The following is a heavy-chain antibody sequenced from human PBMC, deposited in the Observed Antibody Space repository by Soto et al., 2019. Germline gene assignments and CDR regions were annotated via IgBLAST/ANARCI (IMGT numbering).Heavy chain of an antibody. J-gene: IGHJ5*02. CDR3: SKTAGYDYVWGSSGLDP. D-gene: IGHD3-16*01. Sequence: GWSLRLSCAASGFNFSSYGMHWVRQAPGKGLEWVAVISYDGSDKYYGDSVKGRFTISRDDSKNTLYLQMNSLRVEDTAIYYCSKTAGYDYVWGSSGLDPWGQGNLVTV. CDR2: ISYDGSDK. CDR1: GFNFSSYG. V-gene: IGHV3-30*18.